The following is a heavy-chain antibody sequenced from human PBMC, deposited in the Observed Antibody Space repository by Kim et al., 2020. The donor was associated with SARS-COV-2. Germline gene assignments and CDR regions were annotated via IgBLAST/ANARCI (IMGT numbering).Heavy chain of an antibody. V-gene: IGHV3-48*04. CDR2: SSSTI. J-gene: IGHJ4*01. CDR3: ARGVLSH. Sequence: SSSTIYYADSVKARFTISRDNAKNSLYLQMHSLRAEDTAVYYCARGVLSHWGQGTLVTVSS. D-gene: IGHD1-1*01.